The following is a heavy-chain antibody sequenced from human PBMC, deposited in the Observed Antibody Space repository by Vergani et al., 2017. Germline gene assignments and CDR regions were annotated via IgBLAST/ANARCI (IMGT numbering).Heavy chain of an antibody. D-gene: IGHD3-22*01. CDR1: GFTFSSYC. J-gene: IGHJ4*02. V-gene: IGHV3-7*01. CDR3: ARVSTITMIVVVIHHYFDY. Sequence: EVQLVESGGGLVQPGGSLRLSCAASGFTFSSYCMSWVRQAPGKGLEWVANIKQDGSEKYYVDSVKGRFTISRDNAKNSLYLQMNSLRAEDTAVYYCARVSTITMIVVVIHHYFDYWGQGTLVTVSS. CDR2: IKQDGSEK.